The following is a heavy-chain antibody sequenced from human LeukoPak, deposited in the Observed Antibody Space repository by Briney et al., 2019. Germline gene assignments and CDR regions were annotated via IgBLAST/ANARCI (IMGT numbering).Heavy chain of an antibody. D-gene: IGHD4-17*01. CDR2: IYYSGST. CDR1: GGSISSGDYY. V-gene: IGHV4-30-4*01. CDR3: ARERPDYGDYVLDY. Sequence: SETLSLTCTVSGGSISSGDYYWSWIRQPPXXXXXXXGYIYYSGSTYYNPSLKSRVTISVDTSKNQFSLKLSSVTAADTAVYYCARERPDYGDYVLDYWGQGTLVTVSS. J-gene: IGHJ4*02.